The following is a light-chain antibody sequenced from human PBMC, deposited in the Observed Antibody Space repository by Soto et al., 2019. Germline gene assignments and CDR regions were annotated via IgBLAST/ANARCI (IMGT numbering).Light chain of an antibody. CDR3: ATWDSSQKIGV. CDR2: DTN. Sequence: QSVLTQPPSVSAAPGQRVTISCSGTTPNIGSNSVSWYLQVPGTVPKLLIYDTNKRPSGIPDRISGSKSGSSATLDITGLQTGDEADYYCATWDSSQKIGVFGGGTKLTVL. V-gene: IGLV1-51*01. CDR1: TPNIGSNS. J-gene: IGLJ3*02.